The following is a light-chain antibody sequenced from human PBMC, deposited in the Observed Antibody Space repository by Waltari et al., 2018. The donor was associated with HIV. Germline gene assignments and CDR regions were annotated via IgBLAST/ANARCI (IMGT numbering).Light chain of an antibody. CDR2: EVT. Sequence: QSALTQPASVSGSPGQSITISCPGTSSEVGGYNYVSWYQQHPGKAPKLMIFEVTNRPSGGSNRFSGSKSGNTASLTISGLQVEDEADYYCSSYTSSSLEIFGGGTKLTVL. CDR3: SSYTSSSLEI. V-gene: IGLV2-14*03. CDR1: SSEVGGYNY. J-gene: IGLJ2*01.